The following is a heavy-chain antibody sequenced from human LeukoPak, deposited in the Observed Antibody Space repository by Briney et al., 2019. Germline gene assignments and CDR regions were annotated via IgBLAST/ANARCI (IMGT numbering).Heavy chain of an antibody. D-gene: IGHD2-21*01. V-gene: IGHV3-9*01. CDR1: GFTFSSYG. CDR3: AKTKSVASPFYYYYYMDV. CDR2: ISWNSGSI. J-gene: IGHJ6*03. Sequence: GGTLRLSCAASGFTFSSYGMSWVRQAPGKGLEWVSGISWNSGSIGYADSVKGRFTISRDNAKNSLYLQMNSLRAEDTALYYCAKTKSVASPFYYYYYMDVWGKGTTVTISS.